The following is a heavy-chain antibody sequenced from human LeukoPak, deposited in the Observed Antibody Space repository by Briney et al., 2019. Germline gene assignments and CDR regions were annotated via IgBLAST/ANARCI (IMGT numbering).Heavy chain of an antibody. Sequence: GGSLRLSCAASGFTFSTFEMSWVRQAPGKGLEWVSYISSSGDSRFYADSVKGRFTISRDNAKNSLFLQMNSLRVEGTALYFCAGGYGSYSPDYWGQGTRVTVS. J-gene: IGHJ4*02. CDR1: GFTFSTFE. CDR2: ISSSGDSR. D-gene: IGHD1-26*01. CDR3: AGGYGSYSPDY. V-gene: IGHV3-48*03.